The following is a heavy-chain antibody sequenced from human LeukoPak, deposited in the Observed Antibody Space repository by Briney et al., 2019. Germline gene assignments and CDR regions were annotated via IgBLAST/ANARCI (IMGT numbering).Heavy chain of an antibody. J-gene: IGHJ3*02. D-gene: IGHD6-13*01. CDR1: GFTFSSYA. CDR2: ISGSGGST. CDR3: AKDRVGSSWDHDAFDT. Sequence: GGSLRLSCAASGFTFSSYAMSWVRQAPGKGLEWVSAISGSGGSTYYADSVKGRFTISRDNSKNTLYLQMNSLRAEDTAVYYCAKDRVGSSWDHDAFDTWGQGTMVTVSS. V-gene: IGHV3-23*01.